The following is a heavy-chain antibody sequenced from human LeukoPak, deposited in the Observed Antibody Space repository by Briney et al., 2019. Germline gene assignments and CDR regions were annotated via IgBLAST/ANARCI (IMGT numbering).Heavy chain of an antibody. J-gene: IGHJ6*03. CDR1: GGSISSSSYY. Sequence: SETLSLTCTVSGGSISSSSYYWGWIRQPPGKGLEWIGSIYYSGSTYYNPSLKSRVTISVDTSKNQFSLKLSSVTAADTVVYYCARRPTNYVYAMDVWGKGTTVAVSS. V-gene: IGHV4-39*07. D-gene: IGHD1-7*01. CDR3: ARRPTNYVYAMDV. CDR2: IYYSGST.